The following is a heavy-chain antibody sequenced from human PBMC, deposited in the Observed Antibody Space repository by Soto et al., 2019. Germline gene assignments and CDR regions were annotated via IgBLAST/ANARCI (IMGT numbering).Heavy chain of an antibody. J-gene: IGHJ6*02. CDR1: GGSFSDDY. CDR3: ARERVVLVRSAVSVWHDCQYYGMDV. Sequence: PAETLSLTCATYGGSFSDDYRSWIRQPPGKGLEWMGNISHSESTNYNPSPKSRVSISADTSKSQFSLSLSSVTAADKAVYYCARERVVLVRSAVSVWHDCQYYGMDVWGQGTTVTVSS. V-gene: IGHV4-34*01. CDR2: ISHSEST. D-gene: IGHD2-2*01.